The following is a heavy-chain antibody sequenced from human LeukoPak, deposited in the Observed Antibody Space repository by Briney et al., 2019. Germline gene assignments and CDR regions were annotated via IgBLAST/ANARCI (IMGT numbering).Heavy chain of an antibody. Sequence: EASVKVSCKASGGTFSSYAISWVRQAPGQGLEWMGRIIPILGIANYAQKFQGRVTITADKSTSTAYMELSSLRSEDTAVYYCARGIAAAAALGFDYWGQGTLVTVSS. J-gene: IGHJ4*02. CDR1: GGTFSSYA. CDR3: ARGIAAAAALGFDY. CDR2: IIPILGIA. D-gene: IGHD6-13*01. V-gene: IGHV1-69*04.